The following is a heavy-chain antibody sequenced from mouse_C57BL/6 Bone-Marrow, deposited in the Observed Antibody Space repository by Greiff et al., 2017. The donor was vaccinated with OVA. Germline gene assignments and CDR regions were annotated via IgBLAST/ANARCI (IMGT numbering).Heavy chain of an antibody. D-gene: IGHD2-3*01. CDR1: GFTFSSYG. CDR3: ARRFLYYYAMDY. CDR2: ISSGGSYT. Sequence: DVMLVESGGDLVKPGGSLKLSCAASGFTFSSYGMSWVRQTPDKRLEWVATISSGGSYTYYPDSVKGRFTISRDNAKNTLYLQMSSLKSEDTAMYYCARRFLYYYAMDYWGQGTSVTVSS. J-gene: IGHJ4*01. V-gene: IGHV5-6*02.